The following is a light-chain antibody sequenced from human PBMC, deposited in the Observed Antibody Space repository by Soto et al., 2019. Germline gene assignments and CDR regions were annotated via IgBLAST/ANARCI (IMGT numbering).Light chain of an antibody. CDR1: SGSVSTNYY. CDR3: VLYMGSGTWV. CDR2: NTY. J-gene: IGLJ2*01. Sequence: QAVVTQEPSFSVSPGGTVTLTCGLSSGSVSTNYYPAWYQQAPGQAPRTLIYNTYTRSSGVPDRFSGTILGTKAALTITGAQADDESDYYCVLYMGSGTWVIGGGTKLTVL. V-gene: IGLV8-61*01.